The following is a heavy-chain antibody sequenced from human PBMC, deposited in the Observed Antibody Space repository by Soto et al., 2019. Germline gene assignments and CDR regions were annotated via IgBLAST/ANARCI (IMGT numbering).Heavy chain of an antibody. Sequence: PGGSLRLSCAASGFTFSNYWMHWVRQAPGKGLVWVSRINADGSSTSYVDSVKGRFTISRDNAENTVYLQMNSLRAEDTAIYYFERDHDTPVSMDVWRILTTVPVSS. D-gene: IGHD2-15*01. CDR2: INADGSST. CDR3: ERDHDTPVSMDV. J-gene: IGHJ6*04. V-gene: IGHV3-74*01. CDR1: GFTFSNYW.